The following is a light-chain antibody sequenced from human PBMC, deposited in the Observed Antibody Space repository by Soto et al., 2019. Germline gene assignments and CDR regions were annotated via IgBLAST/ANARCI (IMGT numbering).Light chain of an antibody. CDR1: SSTIGSNA. CDR3: AAWDASLNGPV. Sequence: QSVLTQPPSASGTPGQRVTISCSGSSSTIGSNAAHWYQQLPGTAPKLLIYSNNQRPSGVPDRFSGSKSGTSASLAISGLHSEDEAHYYCAAWDASLNGPVFGGGTKLTVL. J-gene: IGLJ3*02. V-gene: IGLV1-44*01. CDR2: SNN.